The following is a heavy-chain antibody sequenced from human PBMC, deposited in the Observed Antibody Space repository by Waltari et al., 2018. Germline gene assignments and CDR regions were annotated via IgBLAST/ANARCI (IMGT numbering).Heavy chain of an antibody. V-gene: IGHV3-74*01. J-gene: IGHJ4*02. CDR1: GFTFSNPV. Sequence: EVQLVESGGGLVQPGGPLRLSCAASGFTFSNPVMYWVRQAPGKGLVWVSRINGDGSTTNYADSVKGRFTISRDNAKNTVYLQMSSLRAEDTAVYYCATPTSSKGIAVALRWGQGTLVPVSS. CDR2: INGDGSTT. CDR3: ATPTSSKGIAVALR. D-gene: IGHD6-19*01.